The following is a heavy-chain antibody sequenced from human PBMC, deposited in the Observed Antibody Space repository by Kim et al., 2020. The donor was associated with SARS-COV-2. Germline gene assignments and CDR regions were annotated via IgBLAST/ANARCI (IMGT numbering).Heavy chain of an antibody. D-gene: IGHD1-26*01. CDR3: ARDLGGSYQYYFDY. J-gene: IGHJ4*02. Sequence: AQKFQGRVTMTRDTSISTAYMELSRLRSDDTAVYYCARDLGGSYQYYFDYWGQGTLVTVSS. V-gene: IGHV1-2*02.